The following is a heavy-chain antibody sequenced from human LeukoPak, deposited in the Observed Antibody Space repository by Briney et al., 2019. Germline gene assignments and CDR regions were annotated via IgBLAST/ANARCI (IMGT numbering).Heavy chain of an antibody. V-gene: IGHV3-48*01. J-gene: IGHJ4*02. CDR1: GFTFSSYS. CDR3: AKDPFFDY. CDR2: ISSSSSTI. Sequence: GSLRLSCAASGFTFSSYSMNWVRQAPGKGLEWVSYISSSSSTIYYAVSVKGRFTISRDNSKNTLYLQMNSLRAEDTAIYYCAKDPFFDYWGQGTLVTVSS.